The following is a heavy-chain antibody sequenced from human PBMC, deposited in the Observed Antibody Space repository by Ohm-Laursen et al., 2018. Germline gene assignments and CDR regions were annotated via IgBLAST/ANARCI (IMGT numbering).Heavy chain of an antibody. J-gene: IGHJ4*02. D-gene: IGHD6-13*01. CDR2: MYYSGNT. Sequence: SETLSLTCIVSGGSISSSSYYWGWIRQPPGKGLEWIGGMYYSGNTYYNPSLKGRVTIAVDTSKNQLSLKLSSVTAADTSVYYCATSNNWYYFDYWGQGTLVTVSS. CDR1: GGSISSSSYY. V-gene: IGHV4-39*01. CDR3: ATSNNWYYFDY.